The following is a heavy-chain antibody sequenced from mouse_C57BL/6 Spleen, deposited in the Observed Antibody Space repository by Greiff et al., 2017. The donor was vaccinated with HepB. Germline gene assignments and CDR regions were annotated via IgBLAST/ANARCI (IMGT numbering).Heavy chain of an antibody. Sequence: VQLQQSGAELARPGASVKLSCKASGYTFTSYGISWVKQRTGQGLEWIGEIYPRSGNTYYNEKFKGKATLTADTSSSTAYMELRSLTSEDSAVYFCARELFAYWGQGTLVTVSA. CDR2: IYPRSGNT. CDR3: ARELFAY. CDR1: GYTFTSYG. J-gene: IGHJ3*01. V-gene: IGHV1-81*01.